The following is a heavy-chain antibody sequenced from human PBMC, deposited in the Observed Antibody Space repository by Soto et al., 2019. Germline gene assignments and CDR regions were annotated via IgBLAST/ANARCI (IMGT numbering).Heavy chain of an antibody. CDR2: ISYEESNK. J-gene: IGHJ6*02. Sequence: QEQLVESGGGVVQPGRSLRLSCAASGFTFSSYGMHWVRQAPGKGLELVAVISYEESNKYYADSVKGRFTISRDDSKNTLYLQMNSLRPEDTAVYYCANAVYGGNSGYYYGMDVWGQGTTVTVSS. D-gene: IGHD2-21*02. V-gene: IGHV3-30*18. CDR3: ANAVYGGNSGYYYGMDV. CDR1: GFTFSSYG.